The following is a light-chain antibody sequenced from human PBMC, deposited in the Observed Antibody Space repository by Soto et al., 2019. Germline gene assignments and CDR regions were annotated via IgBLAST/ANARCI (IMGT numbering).Light chain of an antibody. CDR1: SNDVGGYSY. CDR3: SSYTSSGTYV. J-gene: IGLJ1*01. CDR2: EVD. Sequence: QSALTQPASVSGSPGQSITITCAGTSNDVGGYSYVSWYQQYPGKAPKLIIYEVDNRPSGVSHRFSGSKSGNTASLTISGLEAEDEGDYYCSSYTSSGTYVFGTGTKLTVL. V-gene: IGLV2-14*01.